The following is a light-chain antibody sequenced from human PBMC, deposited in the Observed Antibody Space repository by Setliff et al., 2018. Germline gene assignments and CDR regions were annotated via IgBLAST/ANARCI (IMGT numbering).Light chain of an antibody. Sequence: QSVLTQPASVSGSPGQSITISCSGTSSDVGSYDFVSWYQQYPGKAPKLIIYDVSSRPSGVSNRFSGSKAGNTASLTISGLQAEDEADYYCSAYTSSSTPYVFGTGTKVTVL. V-gene: IGLV2-14*01. CDR3: SAYTSSSTPYV. CDR2: DVS. J-gene: IGLJ1*01. CDR1: SSDVGSYDF.